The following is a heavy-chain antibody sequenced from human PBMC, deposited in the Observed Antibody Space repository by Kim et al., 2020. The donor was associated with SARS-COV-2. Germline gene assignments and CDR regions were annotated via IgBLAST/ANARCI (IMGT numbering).Heavy chain of an antibody. D-gene: IGHD1-26*01. CDR2: ISYDGSNK. J-gene: IGHJ4*02. CDR1: GFTFSSYA. V-gene: IGHV3-30-3*01. Sequence: GGSLRLSCAASGFTFSSYAMHWVRQAPGKGLEWVAVISYDGSNKYYADSVKGRFTISRDNSKNTLYLQMNSLRAEDTAVYYCARDPYSGSYSYYFDYWGQGTLVTVSS. CDR3: ARDPYSGSYSYYFDY.